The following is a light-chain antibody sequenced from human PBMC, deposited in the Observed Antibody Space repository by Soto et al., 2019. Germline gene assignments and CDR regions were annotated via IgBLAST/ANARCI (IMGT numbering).Light chain of an antibody. Sequence: IHMTESASSLTSSVGDSVTITCQASQDITNYLNWYQQKPGKAPKLLIYDASNLEPGVPSRFSGRGSGADFTFSISSLQPEDIATYYCQQYDDIPPTFGQGTRLEIK. J-gene: IGKJ5*01. CDR2: DAS. V-gene: IGKV1-33*01. CDR1: QDITNY. CDR3: QQYDDIPPT.